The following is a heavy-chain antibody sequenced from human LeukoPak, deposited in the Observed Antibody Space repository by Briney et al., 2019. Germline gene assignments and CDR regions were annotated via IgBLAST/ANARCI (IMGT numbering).Heavy chain of an antibody. CDR3: VRHIAYHANLDC. J-gene: IGHJ4*02. Sequence: SETLSLTCTASGGSISSSTSCWSWVRQPPGKGLEWIGCMYYSGSTYYGSSLKGRVTISLDTPKNQFSLRLNSVTASDTAVYYCVRHIAYHANLDCWGQGTLVTVSS. D-gene: IGHD2-21*01. CDR2: MYYSGST. V-gene: IGHV4-39*01. CDR1: GGSISSSTSC.